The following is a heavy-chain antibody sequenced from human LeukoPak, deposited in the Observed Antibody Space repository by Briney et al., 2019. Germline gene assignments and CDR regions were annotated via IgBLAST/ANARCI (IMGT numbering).Heavy chain of an antibody. V-gene: IGHV3-30*04. CDR3: TRSSGDSSSSEFGY. D-gene: IGHD6-6*01. Sequence: PGGSLRLSCAASGFTFSSYAMHWVRQAPGKGLEWVAVISYDGSNKYYADSVKGRFTISRDDSKNTAYLQMNSLKTEDTAVYYCTRSSGDSSSSEFGYWGQGTLVTVSS. CDR1: GFTFSSYA. CDR2: ISYDGSNK. J-gene: IGHJ4*02.